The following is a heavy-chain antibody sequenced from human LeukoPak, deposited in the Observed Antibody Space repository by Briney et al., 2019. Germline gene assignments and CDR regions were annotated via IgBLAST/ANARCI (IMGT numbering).Heavy chain of an antibody. D-gene: IGHD1-26*01. J-gene: IGHJ6*02. CDR1: GFTFSSYW. CDR3: AREIIVGATQTYYYYYGMDV. Sequence: GGSLRLSCAASGFTFSSYWMSWVRQAPGKGLEWVANIKQDGSEKYYVDSVKGRFTISRDNAKNSLYLQMNSLRAEETAVYYCAREIIVGATQTYYYYYGMDVWGQGTTVTVSS. V-gene: IGHV3-7*01. CDR2: IKQDGSEK.